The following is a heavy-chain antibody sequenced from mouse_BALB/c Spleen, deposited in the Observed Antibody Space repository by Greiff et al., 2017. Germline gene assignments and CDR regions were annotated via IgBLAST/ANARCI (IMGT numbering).Heavy chain of an antibody. CDR3: AYGNSPAMDY. J-gene: IGHJ4*01. V-gene: IGHV2-6-2*01. D-gene: IGHD1-1*01. CDR2: IWSDGST. CDR1: GFSLTSYG. Sequence: VMLVESGPDLVAPSQSLSITCTVSGFSLTSYGVHWVRQPPGKGLEWLVVIWSDGSTTYNSALKSRLSISKDNSKSQVFFKMNSLQANDTAIYYCAYGNSPAMDYWGQGTSVTVSS.